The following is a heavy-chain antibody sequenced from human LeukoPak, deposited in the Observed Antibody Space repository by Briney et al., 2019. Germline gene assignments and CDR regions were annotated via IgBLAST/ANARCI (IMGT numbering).Heavy chain of an antibody. J-gene: IGHJ4*02. CDR1: GLTFSSYG. CDR2: ISYDGSNK. Sequence: PGRSLRLSCAASGLTFSSYGMHWVRQAPGKGLEWVAVISYDGSNKYYADSVKGRFTISRDNSKNTLYLQMNSLRAEDTAVYYCAKVDGIAVAGTGFVDYWGQGTLVTVSS. CDR3: AKVDGIAVAGTGFVDY. D-gene: IGHD6-19*01. V-gene: IGHV3-30*18.